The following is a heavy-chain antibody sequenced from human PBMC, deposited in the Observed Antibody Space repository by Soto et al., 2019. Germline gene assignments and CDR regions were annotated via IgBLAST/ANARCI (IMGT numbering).Heavy chain of an antibody. CDR1: GFTFSSYG. CDR2: ISYDGSNK. CDR3: AKLSFYYDSSGYAIG. J-gene: IGHJ4*02. Sequence: GGSLRLSCAASGFTFSSYGMHWVRQAPGKGLEWVAVISYDGSNKYYADSVKGRFTISRDNSKNTLYLQMNSLRAEDTAVYYCAKLSFYYDSSGYAIGWGQGT. D-gene: IGHD3-22*01. V-gene: IGHV3-30*18.